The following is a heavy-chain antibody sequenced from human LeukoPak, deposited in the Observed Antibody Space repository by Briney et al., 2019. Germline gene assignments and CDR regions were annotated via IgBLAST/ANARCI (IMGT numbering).Heavy chain of an antibody. V-gene: IGHV4-34*01. CDR2: INHSGST. CDR3: ARVHYEFWSGHPTYAFDI. J-gene: IGHJ3*02. CDR1: GGSFSGYY. D-gene: IGHD3-3*01. Sequence: PSETLSLTCAVCGGSFSGYYWSWFRQPPGKGLEWIGEINHSGSTNYNPSLKSRVTISVDTSKNQFSLKLSSVTAADTAVCYCARVHYEFWSGHPTYAFDIWGQGTMVTVSS.